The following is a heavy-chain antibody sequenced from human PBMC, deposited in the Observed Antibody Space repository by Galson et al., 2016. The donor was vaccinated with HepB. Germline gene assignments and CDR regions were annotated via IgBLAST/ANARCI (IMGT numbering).Heavy chain of an antibody. J-gene: IGHJ5*02. CDR1: GGSSSSRTYY. Sequence: SEPLSLTCTVSGGSSSSRTYYWNWIRQPPGKGLEWIGSIYYNGRTDYNPSLNNRVTTSVDRSKNQFSLRLSFVTAADTAVYYCAISYHNGDFYHWGQGTLATVSS. CDR3: AISYHNGDFYH. CDR2: IYYNGRT. D-gene: IGHD4-17*01. V-gene: IGHV4-39*01.